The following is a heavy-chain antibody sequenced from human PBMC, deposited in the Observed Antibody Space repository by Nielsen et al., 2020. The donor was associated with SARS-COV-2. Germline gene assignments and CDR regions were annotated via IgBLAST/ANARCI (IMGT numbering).Heavy chain of an antibody. CDR2: INAGNGNT. Sequence: ASVKVSCKASGYTFTSYAMHWVRQAPGQRLEWMGWINAGNGNTKYSQKFQGRVTITRDTSASTAYMELSSLRSEDTAVYYCAAGTIAAAALGFYYYYGMDVWGQGTTVTVSS. V-gene: IGHV1-3*01. J-gene: IGHJ6*02. D-gene: IGHD6-13*01. CDR1: GYTFTSYA. CDR3: AAGTIAAAALGFYYYYGMDV.